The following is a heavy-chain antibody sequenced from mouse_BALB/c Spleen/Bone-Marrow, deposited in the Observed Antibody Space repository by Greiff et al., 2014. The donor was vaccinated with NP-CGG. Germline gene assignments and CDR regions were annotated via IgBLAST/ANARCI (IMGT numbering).Heavy chain of an antibody. D-gene: IGHD2-14*01. Sequence: DVMLVESGGGLVKPGGSLKLSCAASGFTFSDYYMYWVRQTPEKRLEWVATISDGGIYIYYPDSVRGRFTISRDNAKNNLYLQMSSLKSEDTAMYYCARDRGVQGYAMDYWGQGTSVTASS. CDR3: ARDRGVQGYAMDY. CDR1: GFTFSDYY. J-gene: IGHJ4*01. V-gene: IGHV5-4*02. CDR2: ISDGGIYI.